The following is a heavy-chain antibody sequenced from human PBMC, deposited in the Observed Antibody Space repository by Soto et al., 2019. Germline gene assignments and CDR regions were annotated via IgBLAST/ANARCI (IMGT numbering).Heavy chain of an antibody. CDR2: ISAYNGNT. V-gene: IGHV1-18*01. J-gene: IGHJ4*02. D-gene: IGHD6-19*01. CDR1: GYTFTSYG. CDR3: ARLTGIAVAGTSFDY. Sequence: QVQLMQSGAEVKKPGASVKVSCKASGYTFTSYGISWVRQAPGQGLEWMGWISAYNGNTKYAQKLQGTVTMTTDTSTSTAYRELRSLRSDDTAVYYCARLTGIAVAGTSFDYWGQGTLVTVSS.